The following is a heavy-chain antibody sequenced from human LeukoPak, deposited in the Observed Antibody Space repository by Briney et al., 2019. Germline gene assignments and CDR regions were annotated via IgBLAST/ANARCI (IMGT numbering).Heavy chain of an antibody. CDR3: AKKYSSGWCLDY. CDR2: ISGSGGST. V-gene: IGHV3-23*01. D-gene: IGHD6-19*01. CDR1: GFTFSSYA. J-gene: IGHJ4*02. Sequence: GGSLRLSCADSGFTFSSYAMSWVRQAPGKGLGWVSAISGSGGSTYYADSVKGRFTISRDNSKNTLYLQMNSLRADDTAVYYCAKKYSSGWCLDYWGQGTRVTVSS.